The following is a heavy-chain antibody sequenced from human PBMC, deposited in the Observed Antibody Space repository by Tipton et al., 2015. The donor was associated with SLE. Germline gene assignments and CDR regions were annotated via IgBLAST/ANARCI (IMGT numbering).Heavy chain of an antibody. D-gene: IGHD4/OR15-4a*01. CDR1: GFTFSSYS. J-gene: IGHJ3*01. CDR3: TPSKVPKT. V-gene: IGHV3-21*01. Sequence: SLRLSCAAPGFTFSSYSMNWVRQAPGKGLEWVSSISSSSSYIYYADSVKGRFTISRDNAKNSLYLQMNSLRAEDTAVYYCTPSKVPKTWGQGTMVTVSS. CDR2: ISSSSSYI.